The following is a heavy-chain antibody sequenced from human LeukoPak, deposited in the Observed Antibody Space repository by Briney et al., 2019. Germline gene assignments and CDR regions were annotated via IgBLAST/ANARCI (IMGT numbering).Heavy chain of an antibody. V-gene: IGHV3-23*01. J-gene: IGHJ6*02. CDR2: ISGSGGST. D-gene: IGHD1-1*01. CDR1: GFTFSSYA. Sequence: GGSLRLSCAASGFTFSSYAMSWVRQAPGKGLEWVSAISGSGGSTYYADSVEGRFTISRDNSKNTLYLQMNSLRAEDTAVYYCAKDDDYYYYYGMDVWGQGPRSPSP. CDR3: AKDDDYYYYYGMDV.